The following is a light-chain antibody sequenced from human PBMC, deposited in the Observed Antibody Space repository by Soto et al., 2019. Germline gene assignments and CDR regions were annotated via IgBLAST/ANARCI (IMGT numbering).Light chain of an antibody. CDR2: DAS. CDR1: QSISHW. Sequence: DIQMTQSPSILSASVGDRITITCRASQSISHWLAWYQQKPGKAPKLLIYDASSLESGVPSTFSGSGSGTQFTLTISSLQPEEFAVYYCHQYSADPWTFGQGTKVDIK. V-gene: IGKV1-5*01. J-gene: IGKJ1*01. CDR3: HQYSADPWT.